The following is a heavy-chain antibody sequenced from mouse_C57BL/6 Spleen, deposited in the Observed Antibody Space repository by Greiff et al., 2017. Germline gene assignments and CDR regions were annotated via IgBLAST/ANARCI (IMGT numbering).Heavy chain of an antibody. CDR1: GFTFTDYY. V-gene: IGHV7-3*01. CDR3: ARDMGYYGSRGWYFDV. CDR2: IRNKANGYTT. Sequence: EVQVVESGGGLVQPGGSLSLSCAASGFTFTDYYMSWVRQPPGKALEWLGFIRNKANGYTTEYSASVKGRFTISRDNSQSILYLQMNALRAEDSATYYGARDMGYYGSRGWYFDVWGTGTTVTVSS. J-gene: IGHJ1*03. D-gene: IGHD1-1*01.